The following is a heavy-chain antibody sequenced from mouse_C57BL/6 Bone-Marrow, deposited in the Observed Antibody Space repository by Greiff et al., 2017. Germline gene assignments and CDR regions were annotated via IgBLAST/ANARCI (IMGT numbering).Heavy chain of an antibody. Sequence: QVQLQQPGAELVMPGASVKLSCKASGYTFTSYWMHWVKQRPGQGLEWIGEIDPSDSYTNYNQKFKGKSPLTVDKSSSTAYMQLSSLTSEDSAVYYCARGGGNWYFEVWGTGTTVTVSS. V-gene: IGHV1-69*01. CDR1: GYTFTSYW. CDR3: ARGGGNWYFEV. CDR2: IDPSDSYT. J-gene: IGHJ1*03.